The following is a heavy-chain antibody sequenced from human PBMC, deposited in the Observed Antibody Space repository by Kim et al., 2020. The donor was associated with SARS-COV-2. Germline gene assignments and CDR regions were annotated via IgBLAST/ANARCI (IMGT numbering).Heavy chain of an antibody. V-gene: IGHV7-4-1*02. J-gene: IGHJ4*02. CDR2: SKTKRGNP. D-gene: IGHD5-12*01. CDR3: AREAGSDIAGY. CDR1: GYTFTSYG. Sequence: ASVQVSCKASGYTFTSYGMKGGGEAAGKGRGGRGGSKTKRGNPTYAQGGTGRLVFTLDSSVRTAYLQISSLKAEDTAVYYCAREAGSDIAGYWGQGTLVTVSS.